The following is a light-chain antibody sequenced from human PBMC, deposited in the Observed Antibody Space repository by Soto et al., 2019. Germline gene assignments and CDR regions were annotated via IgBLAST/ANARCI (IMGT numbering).Light chain of an antibody. V-gene: IGKV3-20*01. CDR3: QQYGSSPPSYT. CDR1: QSVSSSY. Sequence: EIVLTQSPGTLSLSPGERATLSCRASQSVSSSYLAWYQQKPGQAPRLLIYGASSMATGIPDRFSGSGSGTDFTLTISRLEPEDFAVYYCQQYGSSPPSYTFGQGTKLEIK. J-gene: IGKJ2*01. CDR2: GAS.